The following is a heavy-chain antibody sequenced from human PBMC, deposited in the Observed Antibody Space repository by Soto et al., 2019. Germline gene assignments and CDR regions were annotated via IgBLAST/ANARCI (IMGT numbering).Heavy chain of an antibody. J-gene: IGHJ6*02. V-gene: IGHV5-10-1*01. Sequence: GESLKISCKGSGYSFTSYWISWVRQMPGKGLEWMGRIDPSDSYTNYSPSFQGHVTISADKSISTAYLQWSSLKASDTAMYYCAIPEGDYYYYGMDVWGHGTTVTVSS. CDR3: AIPEGDYYYYGMDV. CDR2: IDPSDSYT. CDR1: GYSFTSYW.